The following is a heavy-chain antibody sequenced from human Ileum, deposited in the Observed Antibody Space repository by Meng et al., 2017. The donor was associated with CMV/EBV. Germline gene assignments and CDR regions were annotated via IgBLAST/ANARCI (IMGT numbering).Heavy chain of an antibody. CDR1: GFTFRSYA. CDR2: ISGSGGST. CDR3: AKGNMATITFAFDY. J-gene: IGHJ4*02. V-gene: IGHV3-23*01. Sequence: PSGFTFRSYAMRWVRQAPGKGLEWVSAISGSGGSTYYADSVKGRFTISRDNSKNTLYLQMNSLRAEDTAVYYCAKGNMATITFAFDYWGQGTLVTVSS. D-gene: IGHD5-24*01.